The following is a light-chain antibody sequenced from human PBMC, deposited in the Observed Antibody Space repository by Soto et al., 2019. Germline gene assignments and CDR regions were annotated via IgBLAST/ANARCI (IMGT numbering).Light chain of an antibody. CDR2: GAS. Sequence: EIVMTQSPATLSVSPGERATLSCRASQSVSSSLAWYQQKPGQAPRLLIYGASTRATGIPARFNGSGSETEFTLTISSLQSEDSAVYYCQQYNNWWTFGQGTKVEIK. CDR3: QQYNNWWT. J-gene: IGKJ1*01. V-gene: IGKV3-15*01. CDR1: QSVSSS.